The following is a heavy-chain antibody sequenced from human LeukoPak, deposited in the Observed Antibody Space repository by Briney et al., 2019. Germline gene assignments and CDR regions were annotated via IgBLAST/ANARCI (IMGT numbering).Heavy chain of an antibody. J-gene: IGHJ4*02. Sequence: SETLSLTCSVSGASLSSSYWSWIRQPPGRGLEWIGYIYHSGDTNSNPSLKSRVTISMDTSKNHFSLKLTSVTAADTAVYYCARHIFARPIDFWGRGTLVTVSS. V-gene: IGHV4-59*08. D-gene: IGHD3-3*02. CDR1: GASLSSSY. CDR2: IYHSGDT. CDR3: ARHIFARPIDF.